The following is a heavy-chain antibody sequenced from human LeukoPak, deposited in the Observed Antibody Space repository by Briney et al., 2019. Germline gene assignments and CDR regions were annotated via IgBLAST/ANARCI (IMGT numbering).Heavy chain of an antibody. CDR1: GFTFSSYA. V-gene: IGHV3-23*01. CDR3: ARDAGVVVITSFAFDI. CDR2: ISGSGGST. J-gene: IGHJ3*02. Sequence: GGSLRLSCAASGFTFSSYAMSWVRQAPGKGLEWVSAISGSGGSTYYADSVKGRFTISRDNSKNTLYLQMNSLRAEDTAVYYCARDAGVVVITSFAFDIWGQGTMVTVSS. D-gene: IGHD3-22*01.